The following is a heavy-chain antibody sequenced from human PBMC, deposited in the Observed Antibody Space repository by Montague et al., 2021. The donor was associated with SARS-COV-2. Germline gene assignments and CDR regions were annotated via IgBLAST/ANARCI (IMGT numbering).Heavy chain of an antibody. CDR1: GGSISSSSYY. CDR2: IYYSGST. CDR3: ARVGRQQLVRLSGMDV. V-gene: IGHV4-39*07. J-gene: IGHJ6*02. D-gene: IGHD6-13*01. Sequence: SETLSLTCTVSGGSISSSSYYWGWIRQPPGKGLEWIGSIYYSGSTYYNPSLKSRATISVDTSKKQFSLKLSSVTAADTAVYYCARVGRQQLVRLSGMDVWGQGTTVTVSS.